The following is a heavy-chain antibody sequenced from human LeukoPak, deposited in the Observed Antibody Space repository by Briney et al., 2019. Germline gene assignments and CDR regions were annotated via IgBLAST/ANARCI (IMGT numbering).Heavy chain of an antibody. CDR3: ARGTMYYDFWSGYYHSLEPDAFDI. D-gene: IGHD3-3*01. Sequence: ASVKVSCKASGYTFTSSDISWVRQATGQGPEWMGWMNPNSGKTGYAQKFQGRVTMTTDSSKSTAYMELSSLRSEDTAVYYCARGTMYYDFWSGYYHSLEPDAFDIWGQGTMVTVSS. CDR1: GYTFTSSD. CDR2: MNPNSGKT. V-gene: IGHV1-8*01. J-gene: IGHJ3*02.